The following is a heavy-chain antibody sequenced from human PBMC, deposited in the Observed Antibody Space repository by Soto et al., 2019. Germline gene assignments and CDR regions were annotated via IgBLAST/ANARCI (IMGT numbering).Heavy chain of an antibody. D-gene: IGHD6-19*01. V-gene: IGHV3-30*18. CDR3: AKGARLSIAVAGMCDY. J-gene: IGHJ4*02. CDR1: GFTFSSYG. Sequence: VQLVESGGGVVQPGRSLRLSCAASGFTFSSYGMHWVRQAPGKGLEWVAVISNDGSNKYYADSVKGRFTISRDNSKNTLYLQMNSLRAEDTAVYYCAKGARLSIAVAGMCDYWGQGTLVTVSS. CDR2: ISNDGSNK.